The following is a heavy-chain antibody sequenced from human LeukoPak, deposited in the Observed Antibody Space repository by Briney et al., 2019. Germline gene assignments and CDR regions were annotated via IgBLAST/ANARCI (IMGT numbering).Heavy chain of an antibody. CDR1: GFTFSSYA. D-gene: IGHD2/OR15-2a*01. J-gene: IGHJ4*02. Sequence: PGVSLRLSCAASGFTFSSYAMSWVRQAPGKGLEWVSAISTSGGSTYADSVKGRFTISRDNSKNTLNLQMNSLRAEDTAIYYCANPSTTYYYFAYWGQGTLVTVSS. V-gene: IGHV3-23*01. CDR3: ANPSTTYYYFAY. CDR2: ISTSGGST.